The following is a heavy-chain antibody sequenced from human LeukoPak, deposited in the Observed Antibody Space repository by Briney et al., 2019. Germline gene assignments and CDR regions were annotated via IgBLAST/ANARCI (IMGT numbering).Heavy chain of an antibody. V-gene: IGHV3-23*01. CDR3: AKGVVVAPDVTPFDY. CDR1: GFTFSSYS. D-gene: IGHD2-2*01. J-gene: IGHJ4*02. Sequence: GGSLRLSCAASGFTFSSYSMSWVRQAPGKGLEWVSGISGRGASKYYADSVKGRFTISRDNSKNTLYLQMNSLRAEDTAVYYCAKGVVVAPDVTPFDYWGQGTLVTVSS. CDR2: ISGRGASK.